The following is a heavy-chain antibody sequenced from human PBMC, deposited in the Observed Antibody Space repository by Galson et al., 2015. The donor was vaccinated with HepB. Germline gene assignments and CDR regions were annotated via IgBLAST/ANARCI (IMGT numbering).Heavy chain of an antibody. V-gene: IGHV1-18*01. CDR2: ISAYNGNT. CDR3: ARIWWVGATLYYFDF. D-gene: IGHD1-26*01. J-gene: IGHJ4*02. CDR1: GYTFTSYG. Sequence: SVKVSCKASGYTFTSYGISWVRQAPGQGLEWMGWISAYNGNTSYAQRLQGRVSMTTDTSTSTAYMELRSLRSDDTAVYYCARIWWVGATLYYFDFWGQGTLVTVSS.